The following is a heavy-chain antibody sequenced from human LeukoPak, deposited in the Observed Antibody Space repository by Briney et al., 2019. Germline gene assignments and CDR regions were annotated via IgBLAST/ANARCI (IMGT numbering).Heavy chain of an antibody. CDR2: ISFSGSTI. J-gene: IGHJ4*02. Sequence: GGSLRLSCAASGFTFSSYSMNRVRQAPGKGLEWVSYISFSGSTIYYADSVKGRFIISRDSAKNSLYLQMNSLRAEDTAVYYCARAPFDYWGQGTLVTVSS. V-gene: IGHV3-48*01. CDR1: GFTFSSYS. CDR3: ARAPFDY.